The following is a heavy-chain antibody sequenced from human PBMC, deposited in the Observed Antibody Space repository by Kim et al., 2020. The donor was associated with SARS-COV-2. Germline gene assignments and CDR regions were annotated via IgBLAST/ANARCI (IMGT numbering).Heavy chain of an antibody. D-gene: IGHD6-13*01. J-gene: IGHJ4*02. V-gene: IGHV4-59*13. CDR2: IYYSRST. CDR1: GGSISSYY. Sequence: SETLSLTCTVSGGSISSYYWSWIRQPPGKGLEWIGYIYYSRSTNYNPSLKSRVTISVDTSKNQFSLKLSSVTAADTAVYYCARYFSSSWLDYFDYWGQGTLVTVSS. CDR3: ARYFSSSWLDYFDY.